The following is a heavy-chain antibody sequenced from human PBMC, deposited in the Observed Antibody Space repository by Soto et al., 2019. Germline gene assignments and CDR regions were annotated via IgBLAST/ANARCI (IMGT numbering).Heavy chain of an antibody. D-gene: IGHD3-10*01. J-gene: IGHJ4*02. CDR2: INPNSGNI. CDR1: GDTFTTYD. CDR3: ARGRASGSYYLLDY. V-gene: IGHV1-8*01. Sequence: ASVKVSCKASGDTFTTYDINWVRQATGHGLEWMGWINPNSGNIGYAQRFQGRVTMTRDTAIRTAYIEVSSLRSDDTAVYYCARGRASGSYYLLDYWGQGTLVTVSS.